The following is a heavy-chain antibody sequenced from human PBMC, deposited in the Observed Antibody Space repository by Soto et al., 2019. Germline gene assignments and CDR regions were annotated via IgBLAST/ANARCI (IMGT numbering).Heavy chain of an antibody. D-gene: IGHD3-22*01. J-gene: IGHJ3*02. CDR1: GFTFSSYG. CDR3: ARGPYYYDSSDAFDI. Sequence: ESGGGVVQPGRSLRLSCAASGFTFSSYGMHWVRQAPGKGLEWVAVIWYDGSNKYYADSVKGRFTISRDNSKNTLYLQMNSLRAEDTAVYYCARGPYYYDSSDAFDIWGQGTMVTVSS. CDR2: IWYDGSNK. V-gene: IGHV3-33*01.